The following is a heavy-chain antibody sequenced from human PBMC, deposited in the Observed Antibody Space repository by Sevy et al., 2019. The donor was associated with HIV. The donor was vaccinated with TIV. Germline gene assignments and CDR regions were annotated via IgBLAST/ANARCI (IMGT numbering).Heavy chain of an antibody. CDR1: GYSITTGYY. CDR3: ARLLITPDYGDLDH. Sequence: SETLSLTCAVSGYSITTGYYWGWIRQPPGKGLEWIGSVYHTGSTYYSPSLKSRVTISLNTSKNQVSLRLTSVTAADTAVYYCARLLITPDYGDLDHWGQGTLVTVSS. CDR2: VYHTGST. V-gene: IGHV4-38-2*01. J-gene: IGHJ4*02. D-gene: IGHD4-17*01.